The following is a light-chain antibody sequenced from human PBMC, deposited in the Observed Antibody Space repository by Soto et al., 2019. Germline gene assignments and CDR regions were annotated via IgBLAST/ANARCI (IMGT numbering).Light chain of an antibody. CDR2: LNSDGSH. CDR1: GGHSSYA. Sequence: QSVLTQSPSASASLGASVKLTCTLSGGHSSYAIAWHQQQPEKGPRYLMKLNSDGSHTKGDGIPDRFSGSSSGAERYLTISSLQSEDEADYYCQTWGTGNVVFGGGTKLTV. V-gene: IGLV4-69*01. J-gene: IGLJ2*01. CDR3: QTWGTGNVV.